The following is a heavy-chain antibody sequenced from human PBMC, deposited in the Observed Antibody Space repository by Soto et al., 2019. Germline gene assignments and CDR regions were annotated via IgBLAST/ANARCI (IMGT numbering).Heavy chain of an antibody. CDR3: ARTPETSGYYYYFDS. J-gene: IGHJ4*02. D-gene: IGHD3-22*01. CDR1: GFTFSYYA. Sequence: VHLVESGGGVVQPGRSLRLSCAASGFTFSYYAMHWVRQAPGKGLEWVALISYSGNNKYYADSVKGRFTISRDNSENTLYLQMNSLGPEDTAIYYCARTPETSGYYYYFDSWGQGTLITVSS. V-gene: IGHV3-30-3*01. CDR2: ISYSGNNK.